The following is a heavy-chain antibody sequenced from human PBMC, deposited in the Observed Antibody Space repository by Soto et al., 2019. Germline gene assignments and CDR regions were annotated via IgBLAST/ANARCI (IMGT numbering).Heavy chain of an antibody. J-gene: IGHJ4*02. CDR1: GFTFSGSA. CDR3: AKDSPDMITFGGVIVQTKQPFDY. CDR2: SKDKASNYAT. V-gene: IGHV3-73*01. D-gene: IGHD3-16*02. Sequence: GGSLRLSCASSGFTFSGSAVHWVRQASGEGLEWVGRSKDKASNYATAYSASVQGRFTISRDDSKNTAFLQMNSLKIEDTAVYYCAKDSPDMITFGGVIVQTKQPFDYWGQGT.